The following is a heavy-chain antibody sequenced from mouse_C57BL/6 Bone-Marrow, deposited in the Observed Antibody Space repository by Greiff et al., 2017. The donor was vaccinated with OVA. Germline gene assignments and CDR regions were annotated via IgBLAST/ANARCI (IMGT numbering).Heavy chain of an antibody. CDR2: IYPRSGNT. V-gene: IGHV1-81*01. CDR1: GYTFTSYG. CDR3: ARSHWDGFDY. J-gene: IGHJ2*01. D-gene: IGHD4-1*01. Sequence: VKLVESGAELARPGASVKLSCKASGYTFTSYGISWVKQRTGQGLEWIGEIYPRSGNTYYNEKFKGKATLTADKSSSTAYMELRSLTSEDSAVYFCARSHWDGFDYWGQGTTLTVSS.